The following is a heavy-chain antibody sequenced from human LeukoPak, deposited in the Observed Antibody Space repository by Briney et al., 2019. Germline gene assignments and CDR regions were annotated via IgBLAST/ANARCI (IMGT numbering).Heavy chain of an antibody. Sequence: GGSLRLTCAASGFTVSSNYMSWVRQAPGKGLEWVSVIYSGGSTYYADSVKGRFTISRDNSKNTLYLQMNSLRAEDTAVYYCASVRTGYSDYWGQGTLVTVSS. V-gene: IGHV3-66*01. CDR2: IYSGGST. CDR3: ASVRTGYSDY. CDR1: GFTVSSNY. D-gene: IGHD6-13*01. J-gene: IGHJ4*02.